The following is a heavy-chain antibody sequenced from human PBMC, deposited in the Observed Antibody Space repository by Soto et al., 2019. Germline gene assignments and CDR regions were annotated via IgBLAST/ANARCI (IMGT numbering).Heavy chain of an antibody. J-gene: IGHJ4*02. CDR1: GFTFSSYA. Sequence: EVQLLESGGGLVQPGGSLRLSCAASGFTFSSYAMSWVRQAPGKGLALVSAISGSGGSTYYAESLKGRFTISRDNSKNTLNVQMNSLRAEDTAVYYCAKASGWFGEFDYWGKGTLVTVSS. CDR2: ISGSGGST. CDR3: AKASGWFGEFDY. D-gene: IGHD3-10*01. V-gene: IGHV3-23*01.